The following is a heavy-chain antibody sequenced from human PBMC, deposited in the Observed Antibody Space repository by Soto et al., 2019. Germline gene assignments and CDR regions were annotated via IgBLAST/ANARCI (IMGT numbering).Heavy chain of an antibody. CDR3: ARDMGQLERSGGAWFDA. CDR2: ISYDGSNK. Sequence: QVQLVESGGGVVQPGRSLRLSCAASGFTFSSYAMHWVRQAPGKGLEWVAVISYDGSNKYYADSVKGRFTISRDNSKNTLYLQMNSLRAEDTAVYYCARDMGQLERSGGAWFDAWGQGTLVTVSS. J-gene: IGHJ5*02. V-gene: IGHV3-30-3*01. CDR1: GFTFSSYA. D-gene: IGHD1-1*01.